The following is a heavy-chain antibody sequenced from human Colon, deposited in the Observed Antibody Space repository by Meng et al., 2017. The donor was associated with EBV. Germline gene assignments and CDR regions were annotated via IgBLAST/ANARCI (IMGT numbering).Heavy chain of an antibody. D-gene: IGHD7-27*01. CDR2: IHPSGSI. CDR1: GGSLSDYY. Sequence: QLQQWGAGLLKPSGTLSLTCGVYGGSLSDYYCSWIRQSPGRGLEWIGEIHPSGSIFYNPSLQSRVTISVDTSKNQFSLNLNSVTAADTAVYFCSRGVDSYKLGNLWGRGTLVTVSS. V-gene: IGHV4-34*02. J-gene: IGHJ2*01. CDR3: SRGVDSYKLGNL.